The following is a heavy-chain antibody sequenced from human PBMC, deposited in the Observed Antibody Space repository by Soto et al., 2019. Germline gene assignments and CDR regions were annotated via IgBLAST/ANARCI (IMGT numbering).Heavy chain of an antibody. J-gene: IGHJ4*02. CDR3: AKDGFRGQWLEGFAY. CDR2: IYYSGST. V-gene: IGHV4-61*05. CDR1: GGSIDSSSYH. Sequence: SETLSLTCTVSGGSIDSSSYHWALIRQPPVKGLEWIGYIYYSGSTNYNPSLKSRVTISVDTSKNKLYLQMNSLRAEDTAVYYCAKDGFRGQWLEGFAYWGQGTLVTVSS. D-gene: IGHD6-19*01.